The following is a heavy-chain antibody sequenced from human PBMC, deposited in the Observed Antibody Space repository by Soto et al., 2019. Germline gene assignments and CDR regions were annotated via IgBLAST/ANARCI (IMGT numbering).Heavy chain of an antibody. J-gene: IGHJ4*02. D-gene: IGHD3-22*01. CDR3: ARDINDYYDSSGPFDY. CDR1: GGTFSSYA. Sequence: SVKVSCKASGGTFSSYAISWVRQAPGQGLEWMGGIIPIFGTANYAQKFQGRVTITADESTSTAYMELSSLRSEDTAVYYCARDINDYYDSSGPFDYWGQGTLVTVSS. CDR2: IIPIFGTA. V-gene: IGHV1-69*13.